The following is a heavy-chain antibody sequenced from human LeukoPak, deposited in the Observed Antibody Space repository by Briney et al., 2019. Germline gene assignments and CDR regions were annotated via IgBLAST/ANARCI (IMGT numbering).Heavy chain of an antibody. Sequence: APVKVSCKASGYTFTSYYMHWVRQAPGQGLEWMGIINPSGGSTSYAQKFQGRVTMTRDTSTSTVYMELSSLRSEDTAVYYCARGQKYYDFWSGLYGMDVWGQGTTVTVSS. CDR3: ARGQKYYDFWSGLYGMDV. CDR2: INPSGGST. CDR1: GYTFTSYY. V-gene: IGHV1-46*01. D-gene: IGHD3-3*01. J-gene: IGHJ6*02.